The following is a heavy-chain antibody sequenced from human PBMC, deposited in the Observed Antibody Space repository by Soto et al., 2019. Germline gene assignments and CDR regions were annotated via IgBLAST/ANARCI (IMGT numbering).Heavy chain of an antibody. V-gene: IGHV2-5*02. CDR3: AHRPRGYAYYFDY. CDR2: IYWDEDK. J-gene: IGHJ4*02. CDR1: GFSLSTRGVA. D-gene: IGHD5-12*01. Sequence: QITLKESGPTLVKPTQTLTLTCTFSGFSLSTRGVAVGWFRQPPGKALEWLALIYWDEDKWYSPSLKTRLTITDDASKNQVVLRMTNMDPVDTATHYCAHRPRGYAYYFDYGGQGPLVTVSS.